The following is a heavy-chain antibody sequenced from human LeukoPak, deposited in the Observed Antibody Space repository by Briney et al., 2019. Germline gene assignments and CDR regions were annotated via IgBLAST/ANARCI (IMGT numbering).Heavy chain of an antibody. Sequence: GGSLRLSCAASGFTFSSYGMHWVRQAPGKGLEWVAVIWYDGSNKYYADSVKGRFTISRDNSKNTLYLQMNSLRAEDTAVYYCVYSGNYRFDYWGQGTLVTVSS. V-gene: IGHV3-33*01. CDR2: IWYDGSNK. J-gene: IGHJ4*02. CDR3: VYSGNYRFDY. D-gene: IGHD1-26*01. CDR1: GFTFSSYG.